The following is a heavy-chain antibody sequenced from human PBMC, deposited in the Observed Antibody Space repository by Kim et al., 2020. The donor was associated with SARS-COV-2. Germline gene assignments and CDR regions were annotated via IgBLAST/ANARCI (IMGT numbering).Heavy chain of an antibody. CDR3: ARARRMGNYDY. Sequence: RKFSQKFQGRVIFTRDTSATTVYMEVSDLRSEDTAVYYCARARRMGNYDYWGQGTLVTVSS. V-gene: IGHV1-3*01. CDR2: R. J-gene: IGHJ4*02. D-gene: IGHD1-7*01.